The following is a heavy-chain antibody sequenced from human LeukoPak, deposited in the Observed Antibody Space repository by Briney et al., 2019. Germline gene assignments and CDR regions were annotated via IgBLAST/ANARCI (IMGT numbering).Heavy chain of an antibody. CDR3: ARDSRTTYYYASGSYVDY. V-gene: IGHV1-2*02. J-gene: IGHJ4*02. Sequence: GASVKVSCKASGYTFTGYYMHWVRQAPGQGLEWMGWINPNSGGTNYAQKFQGRVTMTRDTSISTAYMELSSLRSDDTAVYYCARDSRTTYYYASGSYVDYWGKGTLVTVSS. CDR2: INPNSGGT. CDR1: GYTFTGYY. D-gene: IGHD3-10*01.